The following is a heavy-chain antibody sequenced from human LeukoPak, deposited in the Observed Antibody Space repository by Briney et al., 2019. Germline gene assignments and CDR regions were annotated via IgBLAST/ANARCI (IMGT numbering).Heavy chain of an antibody. D-gene: IGHD3-3*01. CDR2: ISGSGGST. CDR3: AKDQRGLRFLEWLSPDQVYFDY. Sequence: PGGSLRLSCAASGFTFSSYAMSWVRQAPGKGLEWVSAISGSGGSTYYADSVKGRFTIARDNSKNTLYLQMNSLRAEDTAVYYFAKDQRGLRFLEWLSPDQVYFDYGGQGTLVTVSS. V-gene: IGHV3-23*01. J-gene: IGHJ4*02. CDR1: GFTFSSYA.